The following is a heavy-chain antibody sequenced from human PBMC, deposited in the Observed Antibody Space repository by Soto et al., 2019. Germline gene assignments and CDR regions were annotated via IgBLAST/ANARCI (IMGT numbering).Heavy chain of an antibody. J-gene: IGHJ4*02. D-gene: IGHD6-6*01. V-gene: IGHV4-31*03. Sequence: QVQLQESGPGLVKPSQTLSLTCTVSGGSIISGGNYWSWIRQHPGKGLEWIGYIYYSGSTYYNPSLKSRVTISLDTSKNQFSLKLSSVTAADTAVYYCARAAARHFGLFDYWGQGTLVTVSS. CDR1: GGSIISGGNY. CDR2: IYYSGST. CDR3: ARAAARHFGLFDY.